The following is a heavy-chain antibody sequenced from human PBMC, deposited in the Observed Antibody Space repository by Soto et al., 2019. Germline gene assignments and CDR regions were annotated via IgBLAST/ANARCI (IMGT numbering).Heavy chain of an antibody. CDR2: IWDDGSKK. CDR1: GFIFSGCG. Sequence: QVPLVESGGGVVQPGRSLRLSCAASGFIFSGCGMHWVRQAPGKGLEWVAVIWDDGSKKYYADFVKGRFTISRDNSKNTLYLQMNSLRGDDTAVYYCVRDGPGTTIYDYWGQGTLVTVPS. CDR3: VRDGPGTTIYDY. J-gene: IGHJ4*02. D-gene: IGHD1-1*01. V-gene: IGHV3-33*01.